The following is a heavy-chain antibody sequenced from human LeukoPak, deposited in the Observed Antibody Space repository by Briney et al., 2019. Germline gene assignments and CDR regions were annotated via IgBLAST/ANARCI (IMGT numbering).Heavy chain of an antibody. D-gene: IGHD2-2*01. CDR3: ARGRGLIVVVPAWLFDP. CDR1: GGSFSGYY. Sequence: SETLSLTCAVYGGSFSGYYWSWIRQPPGKGLEWIGEINHSGSTNYNPSLKSRVTISVDTSKNQCSLKLSSVTAADTAVYYCARGRGLIVVVPAWLFDPWGQGTLVTVSS. CDR2: INHSGST. J-gene: IGHJ5*02. V-gene: IGHV4-34*01.